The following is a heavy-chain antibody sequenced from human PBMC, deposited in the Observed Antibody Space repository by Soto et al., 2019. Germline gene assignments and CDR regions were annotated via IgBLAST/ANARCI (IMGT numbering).Heavy chain of an antibody. Sequence: SLRHSCAASEFNFSSYAMHWVRQTPGKGLEWVAVISYDGSNKYYADSVKGRFTISRDNSKNTLYLQMNSLRAEDTAVYYCARDRGGITIFGVAFSGMDVWGQGTTVTVSS. V-gene: IGHV3-30-3*01. J-gene: IGHJ6*02. D-gene: IGHD3-3*01. CDR2: ISYDGSNK. CDR1: EFNFSSYA. CDR3: ARDRGGITIFGVAFSGMDV.